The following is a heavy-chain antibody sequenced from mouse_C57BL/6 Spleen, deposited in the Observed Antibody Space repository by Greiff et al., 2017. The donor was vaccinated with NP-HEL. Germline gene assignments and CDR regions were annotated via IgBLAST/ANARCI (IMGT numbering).Heavy chain of an antibody. V-gene: IGHV5-9-1*02. CDR3: TREETGDYFDY. CDR1: GFTFSSYA. Sequence: EVMLVESGEGLVKPGGSLKLSCAASGFTFSSYAMSWVRQTPEKRLEWVAYISSGGDYIYYADTVQGRFTISRDNARNTLYLQMSSLKSEDTAMYYCTREETGDYFDYWGQGTTLTVSS. CDR2: ISSGGDYI. D-gene: IGHD4-1*01. J-gene: IGHJ2*01.